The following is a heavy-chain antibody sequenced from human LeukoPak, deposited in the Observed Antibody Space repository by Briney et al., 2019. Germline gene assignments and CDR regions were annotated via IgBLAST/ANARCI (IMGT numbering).Heavy chain of an antibody. CDR1: GYSFTSNY. CDR3: ARGQEAFDY. J-gene: IGHJ4*02. Sequence: ASVKVSCKASGYSFTSNYIHWVRQAPGQGLEWMGMIYPRDGSTSYAQKFQGRVTVTRDTSTSTVHMELSGLRSEDTAVYYCARGQEAFDYWGQGTLSPSPQ. V-gene: IGHV1-46*01. CDR2: IYPRDGST.